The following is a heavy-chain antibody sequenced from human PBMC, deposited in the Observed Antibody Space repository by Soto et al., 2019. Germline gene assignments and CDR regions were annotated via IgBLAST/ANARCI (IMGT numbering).Heavy chain of an antibody. Sequence: EVQLVESGGGLVKPGGSLRLSCAASGFTFSSYSMNWVRQAPGKGLEWVSSITSSSSYIYYPDSVKGRFTISRDNAKNSLYLQMNSLRAEDKAVYYCGRARYTSGRGPFDYWGQGTLVTVSS. CDR3: GRARYTSGRGPFDY. CDR1: GFTFSSYS. V-gene: IGHV3-21*01. J-gene: IGHJ4*02. D-gene: IGHD6-19*01. CDR2: ITSSSSYI.